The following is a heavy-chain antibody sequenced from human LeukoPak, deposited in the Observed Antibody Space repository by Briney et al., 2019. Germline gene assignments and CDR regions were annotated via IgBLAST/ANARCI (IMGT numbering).Heavy chain of an antibody. Sequence: PGGSLRLSCAASGLTFSSYAMSWVRQAPGKGLEWVSGISGSGSGTYNADSVKGHFTISRDNSKNTLYLQMNSLRLEDTAVYYCAKELQYPPGAFDIWGQGTMVTVSS. J-gene: IGHJ3*02. D-gene: IGHD2-2*01. CDR2: ISGSGSGT. CDR1: GLTFSSYA. CDR3: AKELQYPPGAFDI. V-gene: IGHV3-23*01.